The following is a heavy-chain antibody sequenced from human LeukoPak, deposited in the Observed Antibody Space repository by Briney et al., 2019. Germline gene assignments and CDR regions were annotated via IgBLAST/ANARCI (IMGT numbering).Heavy chain of an antibody. D-gene: IGHD6-19*01. J-gene: IGHJ4*02. CDR1: GFTVSSNY. Sequence: GGSLRLSCAASGFTVSSNYMTWVRQTPGKGLEWVTAINSGGDRAYYADSVKGRFTISRDNSKNTVYLQMDSLRVEDTALYYCAKDSAGVAATDFWGQGTLVTVS. CDR3: AKDSAGVAATDF. V-gene: IGHV3-23*01. CDR2: INSGGDRA.